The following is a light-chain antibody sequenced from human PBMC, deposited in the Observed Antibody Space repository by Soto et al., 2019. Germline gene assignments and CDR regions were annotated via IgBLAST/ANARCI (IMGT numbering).Light chain of an antibody. CDR2: EVS. V-gene: IGLV2-14*01. Sequence: HSVPTPHPSVSGSPGLSITISCTGTSRDVGGYNYVSWYQQHPGKAPKLMIYEVSKRPSGVSNCFSGSKSSNRASLTISGRQAEDEADYYCSSYTSRSPLYDCGPGTKVTVL. CDR3: SSYTSRSPLYD. J-gene: IGLJ1*01. CDR1: SRDVGGYNY.